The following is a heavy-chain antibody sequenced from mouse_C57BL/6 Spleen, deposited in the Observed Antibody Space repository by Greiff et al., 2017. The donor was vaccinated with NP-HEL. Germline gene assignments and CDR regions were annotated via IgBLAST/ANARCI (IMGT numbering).Heavy chain of an antibody. CDR2: FHPYNDDT. J-gene: IGHJ2*01. D-gene: IGHD2-10*01. CDR3: ARSSYYESHYFDY. V-gene: IGHV1-47*01. Sequence: VKLQESGAELVKPGASVKLSCKASGYTFTTYPIEWMKQNHGKSLEWIGNFHPYNDDTKYNEKFKGKATLTVEKSSSTVYLELSRLTSDDSAVYYCARSSYYESHYFDYWGQGTTLTVSS. CDR1: GYTFTTYP.